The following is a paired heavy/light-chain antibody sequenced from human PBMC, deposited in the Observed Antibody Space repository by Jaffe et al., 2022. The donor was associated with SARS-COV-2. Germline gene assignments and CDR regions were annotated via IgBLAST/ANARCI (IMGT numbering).Light chain of an antibody. CDR1: QSVSSY. J-gene: IGKJ2*01. V-gene: IGKV3-11*01. CDR2: DAS. CDR3: QQRSNWPET. Sequence: EIVLTQSPATLSLSPGERATLSCRASQSVSSYLAWYQQKPGQAPRLLIYDASNRATGIPARFSGSGSGTDFTLTISSLEPEDFAVYYCQQRSNWPETFGQGTKLEIK.
Heavy chain of an antibody. J-gene: IGHJ5*02. Sequence: QVQLVQSGAEVKKPGSSVKVSCKASGGTFSSYTISWVRQAPGQGLEWMGRIIPILGIANYAQKFQGRVTITADKSTSTAYMELSSLRSEDTAVYYCARDGGYCTNGVCGNWFDPWGQGTLVTVSS. CDR3: ARDGGYCTNGVCGNWFDP. CDR2: IIPILGIA. D-gene: IGHD2-8*01. V-gene: IGHV1-69*08. CDR1: GGTFSSYT.